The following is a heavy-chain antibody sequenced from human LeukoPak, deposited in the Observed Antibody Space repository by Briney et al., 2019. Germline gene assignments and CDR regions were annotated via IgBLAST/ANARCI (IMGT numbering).Heavy chain of an antibody. CDR1: GFTFRNYW. V-gene: IGHV3-74*01. CDR3: ARAWSTTEVTPADY. J-gene: IGHJ4*02. D-gene: IGHD4-23*01. CDR2: IHGDGIAT. Sequence: GGSLRLSCVASGFTFRNYWMHWVRQAPGKGLVWVSRIHGDGIATNYADSVKGRFTISRDNAKNTMYLQMNSLRAEDSAVYYCARAWSTTEVTPADYWGQGTLVTVSS.